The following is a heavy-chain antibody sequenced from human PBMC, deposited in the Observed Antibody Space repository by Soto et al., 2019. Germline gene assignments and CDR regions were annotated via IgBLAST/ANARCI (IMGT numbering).Heavy chain of an antibody. CDR2: ISAYNGNK. CDR3: AMVDNYVTPTPQDV. Sequence: ASVKVSCKASGYSFTSYGISWVRQAPGQGLEWMGWISAYNGNKKYAQKLQGRVTMTTDTSTSTAYMDLGSLTSDDTAVYYCAMVDNYVTPTPQDVWGQGTTVTVSS. CDR1: GYSFTSYG. V-gene: IGHV1-18*01. J-gene: IGHJ6*02. D-gene: IGHD3-16*01.